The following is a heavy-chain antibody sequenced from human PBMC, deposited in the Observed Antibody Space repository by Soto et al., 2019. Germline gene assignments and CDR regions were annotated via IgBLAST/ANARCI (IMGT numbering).Heavy chain of an antibody. CDR3: ARARRGSSYGVDY. D-gene: IGHD5-18*01. V-gene: IGHV3-53*01. CDR1: GFPVSSDY. Sequence: PGGSLRLSCAASGFPVSSDYMSWVRQAPGKGLEWVSIIYSGGATYYADSVKGRFTISRDSSKNTLFLQMNSLRAEDTAVYYCARARRGSSYGVDYWGQGTLVTVSS. J-gene: IGHJ4*02. CDR2: IYSGGAT.